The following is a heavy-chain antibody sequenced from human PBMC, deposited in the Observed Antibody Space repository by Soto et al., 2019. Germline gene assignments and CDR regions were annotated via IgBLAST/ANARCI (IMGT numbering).Heavy chain of an antibody. J-gene: IGHJ4*02. CDR3: ASGVVPAARSFDY. V-gene: IGHV3-53*04. D-gene: IGHD2-2*01. CDR1: GFTVSTNY. Sequence: EVQLVESGGGLVQPGGSLRLPCAASGFTVSTNYMSWARQAPGKGLEWVSVIDSGGSTYYADSVKGRFTISRHNSKNTLYLQMNSLRAEDTAVYYCASGVVPAARSFDYWGQGTLVTVSS. CDR2: IDSGGST.